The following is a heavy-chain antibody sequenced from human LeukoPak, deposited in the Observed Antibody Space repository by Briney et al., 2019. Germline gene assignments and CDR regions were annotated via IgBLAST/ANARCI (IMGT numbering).Heavy chain of an antibody. CDR1: GFTFDDYA. CDR2: ISWNSGSI. Sequence: GGSLRLSCAASGFTFDDYAMHWARQAPGKGLEWVSGISWNSGSIGYADSVKGRFTISRDNAKNPLYLQMNSLRAEDTALYYCAKDNGLRYFDWLFNYWGQGTLVTVSS. J-gene: IGHJ4*02. D-gene: IGHD3-9*01. V-gene: IGHV3-9*01. CDR3: AKDNGLRYFDWLFNY.